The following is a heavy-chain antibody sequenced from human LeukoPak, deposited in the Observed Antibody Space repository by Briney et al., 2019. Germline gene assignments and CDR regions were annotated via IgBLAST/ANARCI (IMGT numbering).Heavy chain of an antibody. Sequence: PSQTLSLTCTVSGGSISSGDYYWSWIRQPPGKGLEWIGYIYYSGSTNYNPSLKSRVTISVDTSKNQFSLKLSSVTAADTAVYYCARLVETGYYRSVAGGAFDIWGQGTMVTVSS. D-gene: IGHD3-9*01. J-gene: IGHJ3*02. CDR2: IYYSGST. CDR1: GGSISSGDYY. V-gene: IGHV4-30-4*01. CDR3: ARLVETGYYRSVAGGAFDI.